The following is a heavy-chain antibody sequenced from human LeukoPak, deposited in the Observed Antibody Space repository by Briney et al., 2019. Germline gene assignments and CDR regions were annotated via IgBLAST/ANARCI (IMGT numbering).Heavy chain of an antibody. Sequence: GESLKISCKGSGYSFTSYWINWVRQMPGKGVEWMGTIDPSDSYTNYSPAFQGHVTMSSVKSISTAYLQWSSLKASDTAVYYCARREVVGATAFDYWGQGTLVTVSS. D-gene: IGHD1-26*01. V-gene: IGHV5-10-1*01. CDR3: ARREVVGATAFDY. J-gene: IGHJ4*02. CDR2: IDPSDSYT. CDR1: GYSFTSYW.